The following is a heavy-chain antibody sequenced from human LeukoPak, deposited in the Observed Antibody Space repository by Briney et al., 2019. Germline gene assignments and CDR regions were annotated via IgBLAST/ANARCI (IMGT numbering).Heavy chain of an antibody. CDR1: GYTFTSYY. Sequence: GASVKVSCKASGYTFTSYYMHWVRQAPGQGLEWMGIINPSGGSTSYAQKLQGRVTMTTDTSTSTAYMELRSLRSDDTAAYYCARDTLRGYDSMDVWGKGTTVTVSS. CDR2: INPSGGST. V-gene: IGHV1-46*01. CDR3: ARDTLRGYDSMDV. J-gene: IGHJ6*03.